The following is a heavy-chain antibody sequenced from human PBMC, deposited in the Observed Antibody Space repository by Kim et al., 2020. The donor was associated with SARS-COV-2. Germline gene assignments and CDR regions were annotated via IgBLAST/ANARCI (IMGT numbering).Heavy chain of an antibody. CDR1: GFTFSTYS. J-gene: IGHJ4*02. CDR2: ISSSSSAI. V-gene: IGHV3-48*02. Sequence: GGSLRLSCAASGFTFSTYSMNWVRQAPGKGLEWVSYISSSSSAIYYADSVKGRFTISRDNAKNSLYLQMNSLRDEDTAVYYCASAPQGGGPFSFDYWGQGTLVTVSS. CDR3: ASAPQGGGPFSFDY.